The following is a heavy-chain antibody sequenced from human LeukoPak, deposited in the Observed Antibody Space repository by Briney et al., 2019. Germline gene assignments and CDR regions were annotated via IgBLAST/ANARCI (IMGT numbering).Heavy chain of an antibody. CDR1: GYTFTSYY. J-gene: IGHJ4*02. CDR3: ARELGSGYYRYFDY. D-gene: IGHD3-22*01. Sequence: GESQKISCKASGYTFTSYYMHWVRQAPGQGLEWMGWINPNSGGTNFAQKFQGRVSMTRDTSISTAYMELSRLRSDDTAVYYCARELGSGYYRYFDYWGQGTLVTVSS. V-gene: IGHV1-2*02. CDR2: INPNSGGT.